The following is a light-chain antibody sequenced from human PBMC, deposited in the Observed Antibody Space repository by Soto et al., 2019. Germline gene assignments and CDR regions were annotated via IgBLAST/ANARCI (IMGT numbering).Light chain of an antibody. CDR2: DVN. CDR1: SSDIGAYKF. J-gene: IGLJ2*01. CDR3: TSWTTSTTMI. Sequence: QSALTQPASVSGSPGQSITISCTGTSSDIGAYKFDSWYQQHPGKAPKLMLYDVNIRPSGVSNRFSGSKSGNTASLTISGLQAEDEADYYCTSWTTSTTMIFGGGTKLTVL. V-gene: IGLV2-14*03.